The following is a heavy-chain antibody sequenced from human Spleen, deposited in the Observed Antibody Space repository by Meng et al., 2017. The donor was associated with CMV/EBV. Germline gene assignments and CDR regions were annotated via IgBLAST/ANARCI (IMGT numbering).Heavy chain of an antibody. Sequence: GSLRLSCTVSGGSLSGYYGTWIRQTPGQGLQWIGDIYYTGRTDNNPALNSRVTISVDRSQNQVSLTLTSVTAADTAMYYCARTPFRDYFDSWGQGTLVTVSS. J-gene: IGHJ4*02. CDR2: IYYTGRT. V-gene: IGHV4-34*01. CDR3: ARTPFRDYFDS. CDR1: GGSLSGYY.